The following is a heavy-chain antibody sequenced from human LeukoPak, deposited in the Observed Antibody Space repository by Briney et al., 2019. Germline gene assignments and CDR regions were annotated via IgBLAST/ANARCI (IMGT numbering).Heavy chain of an antibody. Sequence: GASVKVSCKASGYTFTSCYMRWVRQAPGQGLEWMGIINPSGGNTSYAQKFQGRVSMTRDMSTSTVYMELSSLRSEDTAVYYCARDPGYDSSGYYYGYFDYWGLGTLVTVSS. D-gene: IGHD3-22*01. CDR2: INPSGGNT. CDR3: ARDPGYDSSGYYYGYFDY. CDR1: GYTFTSCY. J-gene: IGHJ4*02. V-gene: IGHV1-46*01.